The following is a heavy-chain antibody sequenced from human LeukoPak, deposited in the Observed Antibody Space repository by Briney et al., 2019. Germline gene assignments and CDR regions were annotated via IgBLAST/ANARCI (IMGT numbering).Heavy chain of an antibody. CDR2: IYHSGST. V-gene: IGHV4-38-2*01. D-gene: IGHD3-3*01. CDR3: ARGDFWSGYYPPSWFDP. CDR1: GYSISGGYY. Sequence: SETLSLTCAVSGYSISGGYYWGWIRQPPGKGLEWIGSIYHSGSTYYNPSLKSRVTISVDTSKNQFSLKLSSVTAADTAVYYCARGDFWSGYYPPSWFDPWGQGTLVTVSS. J-gene: IGHJ5*02.